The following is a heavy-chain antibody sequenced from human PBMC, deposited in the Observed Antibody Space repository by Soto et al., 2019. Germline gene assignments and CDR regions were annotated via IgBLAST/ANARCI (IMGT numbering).Heavy chain of an antibody. J-gene: IGHJ6*02. Sequence: GGSLRLSCAASGFTFSHYVLSWVRQSPERGLEWVSSISGSGSSVYVADSVRGRFIMSRDLSTNTVSLQMNSLRAEDTAVYSCAKVRASSLSASYFYYGLDVWGQGTTVTVSS. CDR3: AKVRASSLSASYFYYGLDV. V-gene: IGHV3-23*01. CDR2: ISGSGSSV. D-gene: IGHD3-10*01. CDR1: GFTFSHYV.